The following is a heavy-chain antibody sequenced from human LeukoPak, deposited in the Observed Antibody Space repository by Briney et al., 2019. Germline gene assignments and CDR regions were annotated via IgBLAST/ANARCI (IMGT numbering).Heavy chain of an antibody. J-gene: IGHJ4*02. CDR2: INPNNGDT. Sequence: ASVKVSCKASGYTFIAYYMHWVRQAPGQGLEWMGWINPNNGDTNYAQKFQGRVTMTRDTSISTAYMGLSSLTSDDTAVYYCARVVYGSVTDYFDYWGQGALVTVSS. CDR3: ARVVYGSVTDYFDY. V-gene: IGHV1-2*02. CDR1: GYTFIAYY. D-gene: IGHD3-10*01.